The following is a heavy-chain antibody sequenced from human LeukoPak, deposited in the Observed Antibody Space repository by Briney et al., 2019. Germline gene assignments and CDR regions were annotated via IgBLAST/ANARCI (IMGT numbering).Heavy chain of an antibody. CDR3: ASYYSGLFDY. CDR2: IYYSGST. V-gene: IGHV4-59*08. J-gene: IGHJ4*02. Sequence: SETLSLTCIVSGGSISSYYWSWIRQPPVKGLEWIGYIYYSGSTNYNPSLKSRVTISVDTSKNQFSLKLSSVTAADTAVYYCASYYSGLFDYWGQGTLVTVSS. CDR1: GGSISSYY. D-gene: IGHD5-12*01.